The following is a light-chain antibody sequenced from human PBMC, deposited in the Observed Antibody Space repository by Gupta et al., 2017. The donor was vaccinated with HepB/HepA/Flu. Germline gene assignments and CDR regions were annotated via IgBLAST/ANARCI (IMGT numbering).Light chain of an antibody. J-gene: IGKJ4*01. CDR1: QDIDIH. CDR3: QQHHTYPNT. V-gene: IGKV1-16*02. Sequence: DIHMTQSPSSLSASVGDRVTITCRASQDIDIHLAWFQQKPGKAPKYLMYSTSRVHSGVPSKFSGSRSGTDFTLTISNLQTEDFATYYCQQHHTYPNTFGGGTKVEIK. CDR2: STS.